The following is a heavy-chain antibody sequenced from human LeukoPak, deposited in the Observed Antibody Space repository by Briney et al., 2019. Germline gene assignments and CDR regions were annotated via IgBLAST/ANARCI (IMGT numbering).Heavy chain of an antibody. J-gene: IGHJ4*02. CDR2: IRQDGSEK. CDR3: ARVGGSAVAGPYFDY. Sequence: GGSLRLSCAASGFSFSSYWMSWVRQAPGKGLEWVANIRQDGSEKAYVGSVRGRFTISRDNGKNSLYLQMNSLRAEDTAVYYCARVGGSAVAGPYFDYWGQGTLVTVSS. D-gene: IGHD6-19*01. V-gene: IGHV3-7*03. CDR1: GFSFSSYW.